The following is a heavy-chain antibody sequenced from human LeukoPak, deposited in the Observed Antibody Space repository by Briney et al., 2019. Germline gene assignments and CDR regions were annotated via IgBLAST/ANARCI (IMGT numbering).Heavy chain of an antibody. CDR3: ARGPKWELHPVFDY. Sequence: SVKVSCKASGGTFSSYAISWVRQAPGQGLEWMGRIIPTFGIANYAQKFQGRVTITADKSTSTAYMELSSLRSEDTAVYYCARGPKWELHPVFDYWGQGTLVTVSS. CDR1: GGTFSSYA. D-gene: IGHD1-26*01. J-gene: IGHJ4*02. CDR2: IIPTFGIA. V-gene: IGHV1-69*04.